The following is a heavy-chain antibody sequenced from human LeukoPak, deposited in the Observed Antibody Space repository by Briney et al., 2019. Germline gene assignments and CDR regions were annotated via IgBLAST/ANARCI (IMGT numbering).Heavy chain of an antibody. V-gene: IGHV1-69*13. D-gene: IGHD6-13*01. CDR1: GGTFSSYA. J-gene: IGHJ6*02. CDR3: ARWTVEQQLISYYYYGMDV. CDR2: IIPIFGTA. Sequence: SVKVSCKASGGTFSSYAISWVRQAPGQGLEWMGGIIPIFGTANYAQKFHGRVTITADESTSTAYMELSSLRSEDTAVYYCARWTVEQQLISYYYYGMDVWGQGTTVTVSS.